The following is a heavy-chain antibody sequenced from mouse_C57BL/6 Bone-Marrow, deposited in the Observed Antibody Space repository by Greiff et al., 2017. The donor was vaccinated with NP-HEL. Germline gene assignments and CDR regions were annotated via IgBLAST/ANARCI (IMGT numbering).Heavy chain of an antibody. CDR3: AMGLFFAY. J-gene: IGHJ3*01. D-gene: IGHD6-2*01. Sequence: QVQLQQPGAELVKPGASVKVSCKASGYTFTSYWMHWVKQRPGQGLEWIGRIHPADSDTNYAQKFKGKATLTVDNSSSTAYLQLSSLTSDDSAVYYRAMGLFFAYWGQGTLVTVSA. CDR1: GYTFTSYW. CDR2: IHPADSDT. V-gene: IGHV1-74*01.